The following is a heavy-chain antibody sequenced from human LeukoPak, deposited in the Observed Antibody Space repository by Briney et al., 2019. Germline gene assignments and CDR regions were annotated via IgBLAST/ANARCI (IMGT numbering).Heavy chain of an antibody. CDR1: GFTFSSYA. D-gene: IGHD3-22*01. V-gene: IGHV3-30-3*01. J-gene: IGHJ5*02. CDR2: IPYDGSNK. Sequence: PGGSLRLSCAASGFTFSSYAMHWVRQAPGKGLEWVAVIPYDGSNKYYADSVKGRFTISRDNSKNTLYLQMNSLRAEDTAVYYCARGYYYDSSGFVNWFDPWGQGTLVTVSS. CDR3: ARGYYYDSSGFVNWFDP.